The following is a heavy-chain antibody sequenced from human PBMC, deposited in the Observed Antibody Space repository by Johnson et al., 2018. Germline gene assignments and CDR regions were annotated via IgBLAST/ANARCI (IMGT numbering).Heavy chain of an antibody. D-gene: IGHD5-18*01. CDR3: GREVSGYSYGYCPFDY. CDR1: GFTFSSYS. V-gene: IGHV3-21*04. Sequence: VQLVESGGGLVKPGGSLRLSCAASGFTFSSYSMNWVRQAPGKGLEWVSSISSSSSYIYYADSVKGRVTSSRGNTKNTLYLQMNGLRAEDTAVYYCGREVSGYSYGYCPFDYWGQGTLVTVSS. J-gene: IGHJ4*02. CDR2: ISSSSSYI.